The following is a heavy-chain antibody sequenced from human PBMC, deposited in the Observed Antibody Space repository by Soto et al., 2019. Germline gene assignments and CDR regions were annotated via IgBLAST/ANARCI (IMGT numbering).Heavy chain of an antibody. V-gene: IGHV1-3*05. CDR3: ARGTVVTHCDY. J-gene: IGHJ4*02. CDR1: GYTFTSYA. Sequence: QVQLVQSGAEEKKPGASVKVSCKASGYTFTSYAMHWVRQAPGQRLEWMGWINDGNGNTKYSQKFQGRVTITRDTSASTAYMELSSLRSEDTAVYYCARGTVVTHCDYWGQGTLVTVSS. D-gene: IGHD2-15*01. CDR2: INDGNGNT.